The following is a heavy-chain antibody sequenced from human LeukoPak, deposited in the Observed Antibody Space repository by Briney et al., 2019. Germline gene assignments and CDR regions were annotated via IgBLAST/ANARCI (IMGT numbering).Heavy chain of an antibody. J-gene: IGHJ6*03. V-gene: IGHV3-30*02. CDR2: IRYNGNNQ. D-gene: IGHD3-10*01. CDR1: GFTFNNYG. CDR3: AKDSAFYYIDV. Sequence: PGGSLRLSCAASGFTFNNYGMHWVRQAPGTGLEWVAFIRYNGNNQYYADSVKGRFTISRDNSKNTLYLQMNSLKGDDTAVYYCAKDSAFYYIDVWGKGTTVIISS.